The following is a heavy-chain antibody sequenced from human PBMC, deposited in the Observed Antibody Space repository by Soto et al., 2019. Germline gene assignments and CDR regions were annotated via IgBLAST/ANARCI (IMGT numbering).Heavy chain of an antibody. Sequence: ASVKVSCKASGYTFTSYGISWVRQAPGQGLEWMGWISAYNGNTNYAQKLQGRVTMTTDTSTSTAYMELRSLRSDDTAVYYCARGSFGSWDFWSGFDYWGQGTLVTVSS. CDR3: ARGSFGSWDFWSGFDY. J-gene: IGHJ4*02. CDR2: ISAYNGNT. D-gene: IGHD3-3*01. V-gene: IGHV1-18*01. CDR1: GYTFTSYG.